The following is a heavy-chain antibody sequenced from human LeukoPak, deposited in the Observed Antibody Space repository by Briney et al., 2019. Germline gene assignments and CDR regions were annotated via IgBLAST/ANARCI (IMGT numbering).Heavy chain of an antibody. CDR3: ASAHPFWSGYRDYYYYMDV. CDR2: IYYSGST. D-gene: IGHD3-3*01. Sequence: PSETLSLTCAVYGGSFSGYYWSWIRQPPGKGLEWIGYIYYSGSTYYNPSLKSRVTISVDTSKNQFSLKLSSVTAADTAVYYCASAHPFWSGYRDYYYYMDVWGKGTTVTVSS. CDR1: GGSFSGYY. J-gene: IGHJ6*03. V-gene: IGHV4-34*01.